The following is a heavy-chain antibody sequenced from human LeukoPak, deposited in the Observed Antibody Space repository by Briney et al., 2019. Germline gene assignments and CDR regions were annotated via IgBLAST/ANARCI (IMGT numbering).Heavy chain of an antibody. D-gene: IGHD6-13*01. Sequence: SGGSLRLSCAASGFTFSSSAMSWVRQAPGKGLEWVSAISNNGGYTYYADSVQGRFTISRDNSKSTLCLQMNSLRAEDTAVYYCASRPSPGIAAAGTIHYYYYGMDVWGQGTTVTVSS. V-gene: IGHV3-23*01. CDR1: GFTFSSSA. J-gene: IGHJ6*02. CDR3: ASRPSPGIAAAGTIHYYYYGMDV. CDR2: ISNNGGYT.